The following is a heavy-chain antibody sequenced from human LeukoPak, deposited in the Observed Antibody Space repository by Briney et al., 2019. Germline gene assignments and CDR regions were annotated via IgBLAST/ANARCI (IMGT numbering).Heavy chain of an antibody. V-gene: IGHV3-21*01. CDR1: GFTFSSYS. J-gene: IGHJ4*02. CDR3: ARDPGIAAAALDY. CDR2: ISSSSSYI. D-gene: IGHD6-13*01. Sequence: PGGSLRLSCTASGFTFSSYSMNWVRQAPGKGLEWVSSISSSSSYIYYADSVKGQFTISRDNAKNSLYLQMNSLRAEDTAVYYCARDPGIAAAALDYWGQGTLVTVSS.